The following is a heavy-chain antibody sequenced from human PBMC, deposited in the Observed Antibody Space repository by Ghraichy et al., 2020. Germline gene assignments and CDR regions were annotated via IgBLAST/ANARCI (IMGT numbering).Heavy chain of an antibody. J-gene: IGHJ6*02. CDR3: ARVLSSSWYGGQVVYYYGMDV. V-gene: IGHV3-33*01. CDR1: GFTFSSYG. Sequence: GGSLRLSCAASGFTFSSYGMHWVRQAPGKGLEWVAVIWYDGSNKYYADSVKGRFTISRDNSKNTLYLQMSSLRAEDTAVYYCARVLSSSWYGGQVVYYYGMDVWGQGTTVTVSS. CDR2: IWYDGSNK. D-gene: IGHD6-13*01.